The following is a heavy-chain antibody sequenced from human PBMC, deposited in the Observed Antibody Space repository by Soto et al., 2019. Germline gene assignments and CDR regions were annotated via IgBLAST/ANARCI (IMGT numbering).Heavy chain of an antibody. Sequence: QVQLQESGPGLVKPSETLSLTCTVSGGSISSYYWSWIRQPPGKGLEWIGYIYYSGSTNYNPSLKSRVTIPVDTSRNQFSLKLSSVTAADTAVYYCARDRSSGYYDYWGQGTLVTVSS. CDR3: ARDRSSGYYDY. V-gene: IGHV4-59*01. D-gene: IGHD3-22*01. J-gene: IGHJ4*02. CDR1: GGSISSYY. CDR2: IYYSGST.